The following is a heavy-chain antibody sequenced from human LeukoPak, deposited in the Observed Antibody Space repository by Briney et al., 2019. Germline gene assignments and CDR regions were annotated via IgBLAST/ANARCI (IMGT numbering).Heavy chain of an antibody. CDR1: GFTFSSYE. CDR3: ARLYSSSSGLRASDY. D-gene: IGHD6-6*01. CDR2: ISSSGSTI. V-gene: IGHV3-48*03. J-gene: IGHJ4*02. Sequence: GGSLRLSCAASGFTFSSYEMNWVRQAPGKGLEWVSYISSSGSTIFYADSVKGRFTISRENAKNSLYLQMNSLNAQDTAVYYCARLYSSSSGLRASDYWGQGTLVTVSS.